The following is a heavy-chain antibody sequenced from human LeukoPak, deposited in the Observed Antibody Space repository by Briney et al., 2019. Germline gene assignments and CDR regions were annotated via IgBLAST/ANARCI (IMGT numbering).Heavy chain of an antibody. CDR1: GGSFSGYY. V-gene: IGHV4-34*01. CDR2: INHSGST. D-gene: IGHD4-17*01. Sequence: PSETLSLTCAVYGGSFSGYYWSWISQPPGKGVEWIGEINHSGSTNYNPSLKSRVTISVDTSKNQFSLKLSSVTAADTAVYYCARLRENYYYYMDVWGKGTTVTVSS. J-gene: IGHJ6*03. CDR3: ARLRENYYYYMDV.